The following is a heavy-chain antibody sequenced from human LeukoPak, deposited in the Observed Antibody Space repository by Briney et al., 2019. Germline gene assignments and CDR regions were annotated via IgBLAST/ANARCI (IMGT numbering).Heavy chain of an antibody. V-gene: IGHV1-18*01. CDR2: ISAYNGNT. D-gene: IGHD6-19*01. CDR1: GYTFTSYG. Sequence: ASVKVSCKASGYTFTSYGISWVRQAPEQGLEWMGWISAYNGNTNYAQKLQGRVTMTTDTSTSTAYMELRSLRSDDTAVYYCARDTGYSSGWCDTDYRGQGTLVTVSS. CDR3: ARDTGYSSGWCDTDY. J-gene: IGHJ4*02.